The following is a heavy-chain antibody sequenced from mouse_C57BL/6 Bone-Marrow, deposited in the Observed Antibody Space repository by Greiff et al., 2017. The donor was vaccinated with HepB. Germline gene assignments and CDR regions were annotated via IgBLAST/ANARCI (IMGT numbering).Heavy chain of an antibody. Sequence: QVHVKQPGAELVKPGASVKLSCKASGYTFTSYWMHWVKQRPGQGLEWIGMIHPNSGSTNYNEKFKSKATLTVDKSSSTAYMQLSSLTSEDSAVYYCARGLLFPFAYWGQGTLVTVSA. CDR2: IHPNSGST. J-gene: IGHJ3*01. CDR3: ARGLLFPFAY. V-gene: IGHV1-64*01. CDR1: GYTFTSYW. D-gene: IGHD2-1*01.